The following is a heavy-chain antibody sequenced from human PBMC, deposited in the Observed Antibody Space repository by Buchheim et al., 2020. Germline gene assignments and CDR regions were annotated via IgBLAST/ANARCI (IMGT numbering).Heavy chain of an antibody. Sequence: QVQLVESGGGVVQPGTSLRLSCAASGFNFNTYGINWVRQAPGKGLEWVALTSHDGSATYYADSVKGRFTISRDNSKNTSFLQMNSLRSEDTALYYCARDLYGSGWYNYFDPWGQGTL. CDR1: GFNFNTYG. J-gene: IGHJ5*02. CDR3: ARDLYGSGWYNYFDP. V-gene: IGHV3-30*03. CDR2: TSHDGSAT. D-gene: IGHD6-19*01.